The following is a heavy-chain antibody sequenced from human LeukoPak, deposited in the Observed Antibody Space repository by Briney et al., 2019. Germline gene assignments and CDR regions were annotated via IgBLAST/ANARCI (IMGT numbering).Heavy chain of an antibody. CDR3: ARDLYYDFWSGYYGV. CDR1: GGSFSGYY. J-gene: IGHJ4*02. D-gene: IGHD3-3*01. Sequence: NPSETLSLTCAVYGGSFSGYYWSWIRQPPGKGLEWIGEINHSGSTNYNPSLKSRVTISVDTSKNQFSLKLSSVTAADTAVYYCARDLYYDFWSGYYGVWSQGTLVTVSS. CDR2: INHSGST. V-gene: IGHV4-34*01.